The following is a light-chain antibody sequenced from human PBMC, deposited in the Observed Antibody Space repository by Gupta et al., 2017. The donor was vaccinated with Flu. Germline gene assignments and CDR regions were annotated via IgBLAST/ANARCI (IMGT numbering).Light chain of an antibody. J-gene: IGKJ5*01. V-gene: IGKV1-39*01. CDR3: QQSYSTPRG. Sequence: DIQMTQSPSSLSASVGDRVTITCRASQSISSYLNWYQQKPGKAPKLLIYAASSWQSGVPSRFSGSGSGTDFTLTISSLQPEDFATYYCQQSYSTPRGFGQGTRLEIK. CDR2: AAS. CDR1: QSISSY.